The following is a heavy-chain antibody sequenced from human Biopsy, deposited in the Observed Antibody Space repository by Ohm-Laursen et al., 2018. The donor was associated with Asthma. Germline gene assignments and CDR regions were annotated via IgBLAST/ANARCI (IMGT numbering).Heavy chain of an antibody. CDR2: VSSDGHNK. CDR3: ARQSGQDYGDRSAFDT. CDR1: GFTFGDYW. Sequence: SLRLSCSASGFTFGDYWMSWVRQVPGKGLEWVALVSSDGHNKYYEDSVKGRFSISRDNSRNRLYLEINRLTVEDSAVYFCARQSGQDYGDRSAFDTWGQGTKVAVSS. J-gene: IGHJ3*02. V-gene: IGHV3-30*03. D-gene: IGHD4-17*01.